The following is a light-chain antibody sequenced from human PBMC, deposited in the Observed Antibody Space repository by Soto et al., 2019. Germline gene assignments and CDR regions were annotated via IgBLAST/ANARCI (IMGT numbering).Light chain of an antibody. Sequence: QSVLTQPASVSGSPGQSITISCTGASSDVGGYNHVSWYQQHPGKAPKLLIYEVTNRPSGVSNRFSGSKSGNTASLTISGLRAEDEADYYCSSYTTSTTPYVFGTGTKVTVL. V-gene: IGLV2-14*01. CDR1: SSDVGGYNH. CDR2: EVT. CDR3: SSYTTSTTPYV. J-gene: IGLJ1*01.